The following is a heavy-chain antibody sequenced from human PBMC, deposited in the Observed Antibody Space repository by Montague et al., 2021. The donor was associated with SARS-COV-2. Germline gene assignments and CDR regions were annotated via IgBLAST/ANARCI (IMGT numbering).Heavy chain of an antibody. CDR2: IDTAGDT. D-gene: IGHD1-26*01. CDR3: ARGRGGRPWYFDY. J-gene: IGHJ4*02. CDR1: GFPFSSYD. V-gene: IGHV3-13*01. Sequence: SLSLSFSASGFPFSSYDMHWVRQATGKGLEWVSAIDTAGDTYYPGSVKGRFTISRENAKNSLYLQMNSLRAGDTAVYYCARGRGGRPWYFDYWGQGTLVTVSS.